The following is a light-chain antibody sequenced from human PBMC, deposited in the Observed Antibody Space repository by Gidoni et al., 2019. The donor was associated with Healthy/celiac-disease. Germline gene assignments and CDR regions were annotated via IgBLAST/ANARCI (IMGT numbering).Light chain of an antibody. CDR1: QSLLHSNGYNY. CDR3: MQALQTGWT. J-gene: IGKJ1*01. Sequence: DIVMTQSPLSLPVTPGAPASISCRSSQSLLHSNGYNYLDWYLQKPGQSPQLLIYLGSNRASGVPDRFSGSGSGTDFTLKISRVEAEDVGVYYCMQALQTGWTFXQXTKVEIK. V-gene: IGKV2-28*01. CDR2: LGS.